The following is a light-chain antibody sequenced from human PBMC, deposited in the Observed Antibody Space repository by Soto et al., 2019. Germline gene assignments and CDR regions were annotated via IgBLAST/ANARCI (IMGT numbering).Light chain of an antibody. CDR2: DVS. J-gene: IGLJ2*01. Sequence: QSALTQPASVSGSPGQSITIPCTGTSSDIGGHNYVSWYQQHPGKAPKLMIYDVSNRPSGVSNRFSGSKSGNTASLTISGLQAEDEADYYCSSYAGSNNLVFGGGTKVTVL. CDR1: SSDIGGHNY. V-gene: IGLV2-14*03. CDR3: SSYAGSNNLV.